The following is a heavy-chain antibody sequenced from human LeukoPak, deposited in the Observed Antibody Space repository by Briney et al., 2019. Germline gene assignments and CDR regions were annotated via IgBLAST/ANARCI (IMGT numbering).Heavy chain of an antibody. Sequence: SQTLSLTCTGSGGSISSGSYYWSWIRQPAGKGLEWIGRIYTSGSTNYNPSLKSRVTISVDTSKNQFSLKLSSVTAADTAVYYCAKLSSTVVLYDAFDIWGQGTMVTVSS. D-gene: IGHD4-23*01. CDR1: GGSISSGSYY. CDR3: AKLSSTVVLYDAFDI. CDR2: IYTSGST. V-gene: IGHV4-61*02. J-gene: IGHJ3*02.